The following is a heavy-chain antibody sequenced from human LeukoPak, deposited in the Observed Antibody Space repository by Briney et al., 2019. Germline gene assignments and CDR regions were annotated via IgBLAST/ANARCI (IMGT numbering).Heavy chain of an antibody. D-gene: IGHD6-19*01. CDR3: ARSVIAVAGNLNFDY. J-gene: IGHJ4*02. CDR1: GDSVSSNSAA. CDR2: TYYRSKWYN. V-gene: IGHV6-1*01. Sequence: SQTLSLTCAISGDSVSSNSAAWNWIRQSPSRGLEWLGRTYYRSKWYNDYAVSVKSRITINPDTSRNQFSLQLNSVTPEDTAVYYCARSVIAVAGNLNFDYWGQGTLVTVSS.